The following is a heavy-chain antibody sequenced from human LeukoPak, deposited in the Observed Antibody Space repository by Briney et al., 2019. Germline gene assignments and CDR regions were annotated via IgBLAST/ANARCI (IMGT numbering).Heavy chain of an antibody. V-gene: IGHV3-33*08. CDR3: ARDTYYYGSGSYLAFDY. CDR2: IWYDGSNK. Sequence: PGGSVRLSCAASGFTFSSYGMHWVGQAPGKGLEWVAVIWYDGSNKYYADSVNGRFTISRDNSKNTLYLQMNSLRAEDTAVYYCARDTYYYGSGSYLAFDYCGQGNPVTVSS. D-gene: IGHD3-10*01. J-gene: IGHJ4*03. CDR1: GFTFSSYG.